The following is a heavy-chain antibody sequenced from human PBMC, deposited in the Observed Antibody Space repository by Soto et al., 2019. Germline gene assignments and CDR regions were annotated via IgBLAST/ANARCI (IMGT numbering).Heavy chain of an antibody. J-gene: IGHJ5*02. CDR3: AREVWGGSGSHYPLPNNWFDP. CDR1: GYTFTSYG. V-gene: IGHV1-18*01. CDR2: MSAYNGNT. D-gene: IGHD3-10*01. Sequence: VKVSCKASGYTFTSYGISWVRQAPGQGLEWMGWMSAYNGNTNYAQKLQGRVTMTTDTSTSTAYMELRSLRSDDTAVYYCAREVWGGSGSHYPLPNNWFDPWGQGTLVTVSS.